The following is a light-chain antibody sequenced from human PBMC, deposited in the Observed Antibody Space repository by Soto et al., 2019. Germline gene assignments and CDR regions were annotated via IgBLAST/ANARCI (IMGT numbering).Light chain of an antibody. CDR2: AAS. V-gene: IGKV1-39*01. J-gene: IGKJ1*01. CDR1: QSISSY. CDR3: QQSYSIPWT. Sequence: DIQMTQSPSSLSASVGDRVTITCRASQSISSYLNWYQQKPGKAPKLLIYAASSLQSGVPSRFSGSGSRTDFTLTISSLQPEDFATYYCQQSYSIPWTFGQGTKVEIK.